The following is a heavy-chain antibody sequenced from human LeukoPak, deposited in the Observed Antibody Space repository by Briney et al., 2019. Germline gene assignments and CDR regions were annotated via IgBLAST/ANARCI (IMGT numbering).Heavy chain of an antibody. J-gene: IGHJ4*02. V-gene: IGHV3-9*01. CDR3: AKADSSGYYPSFDY. Sequence: SRFLRLSFAASGFTFYDHAMHLVRQAPGKGLGVGSGFSWNSGSIGYAASVKGRFTISRDNAKTSLYLQMNSLRAEDTALYYCAKADSSGYYPSFDYWGQGTLVTVSS. CDR2: FSWNSGSI. D-gene: IGHD3-22*01. CDR1: GFTFYDHA.